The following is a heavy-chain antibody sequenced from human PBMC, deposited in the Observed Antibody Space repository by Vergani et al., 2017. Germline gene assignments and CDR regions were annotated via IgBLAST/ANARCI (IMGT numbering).Heavy chain of an antibody. J-gene: IGHJ3*02. CDR3: AGDKLGYCSGGGCLVSAFDI. V-gene: IGHV3-23*01. CDR2: ISGSGDST. D-gene: IGHD2-15*01. CDR1: GFTFNNYG. Sequence: EVQLLESGGGLVQPGGSLRLSCAASGFTFNNYGMTWVRLAPGKGLEWVSAISGSGDSTYYADSVKGRFTISRDNSKNTLYLQMNSLRAEDTAIYYCAGDKLGYCSGGGCLVSAFDIWGQGTMVTVSS.